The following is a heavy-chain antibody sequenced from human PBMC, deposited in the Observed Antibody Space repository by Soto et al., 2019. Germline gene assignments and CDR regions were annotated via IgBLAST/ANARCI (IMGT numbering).Heavy chain of an antibody. CDR2: ISSSSRYI. D-gene: IGHD2-21*02. CDR3: ARIPTAVGGMDV. V-gene: IGHV3-21*01. J-gene: IGHJ6*02. Sequence: PGGSLRPSCAASGFTFSRYSMNWVPQAPGKGLEWVSSISSSSRYIYYADSVRGRFTISRDNAKNSLYLQMNSLRAEDTAVYYCARIPTAVGGMDVWGQGTSVTVSS. CDR1: GFTFSRYS.